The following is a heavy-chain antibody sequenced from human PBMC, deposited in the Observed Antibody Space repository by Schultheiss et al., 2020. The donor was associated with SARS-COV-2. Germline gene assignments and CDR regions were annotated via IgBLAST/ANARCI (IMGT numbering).Heavy chain of an antibody. V-gene: IGHV3-11*01. J-gene: IGHJ4*02. Sequence: GGSLRLSCAASGFTFSDYYMSWIRQAPGKGLEWVSTISGSGATTNYADSVKGRFTISRDNAKNSLYLQMNSLRAEDTALYYCATLTTVTTFDYWGQGTLVTVSS. CDR2: ISGSGATT. D-gene: IGHD4-17*01. CDR1: GFTFSDYY. CDR3: ATLTTVTTFDY.